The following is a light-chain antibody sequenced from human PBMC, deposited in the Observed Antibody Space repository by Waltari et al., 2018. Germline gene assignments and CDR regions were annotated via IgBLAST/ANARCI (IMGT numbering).Light chain of an antibody. V-gene: IGLV2-14*01. Sequence: QSALTQPASVSGSPGQSITISCTGTSSDVGGYNYVSWYQQPPGNAPKLMIYEVSNRPSGVSNRFARSKAVNTASLTISGLQSEDEADYYCSSYTSSSTRVFGTGTKVTVL. J-gene: IGLJ1*01. CDR1: SSDVGGYNY. CDR3: SSYTSSSTRV. CDR2: EVS.